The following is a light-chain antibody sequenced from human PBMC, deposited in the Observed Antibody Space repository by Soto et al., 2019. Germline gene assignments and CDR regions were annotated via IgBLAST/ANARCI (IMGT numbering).Light chain of an antibody. J-gene: IGLJ1*01. V-gene: IGLV1-47*01. CDR2: RNN. Sequence: QSVLTQPPSASGTPGQRVTISCSGSSSNIGSNYVYWYQQLPGTAPKLLIYRNNQRPSGVPDRFSGSKSGTSASLAISGLRSEDEADYSCAAWDDSLGYVFGTGTKVTVL. CDR1: SSNIGSNY. CDR3: AAWDDSLGYV.